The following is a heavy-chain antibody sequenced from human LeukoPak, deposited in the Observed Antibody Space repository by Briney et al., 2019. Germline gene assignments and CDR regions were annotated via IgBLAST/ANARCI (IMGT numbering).Heavy chain of an antibody. Sequence: PGGSLRLSCAASGFTVSDYSMSWVRQAPGKGLEWVSAISGSGSYTDYADSVKGRFTISRDNSKNTLYLQMNSLRAEDTAVYYCARDDYYDVSGLDYWGQGTLVTVSS. CDR1: GFTVSDYS. J-gene: IGHJ4*02. CDR2: ISGSGSYT. CDR3: ARDDYYDVSGLDY. V-gene: IGHV3-23*01. D-gene: IGHD3-22*01.